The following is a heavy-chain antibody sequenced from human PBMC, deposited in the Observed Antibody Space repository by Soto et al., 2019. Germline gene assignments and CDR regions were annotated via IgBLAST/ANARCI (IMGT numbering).Heavy chain of an antibody. CDR2: INPNSGGT. CDR3: WRDFISVLGNDGFYF. J-gene: IGHJ3*01. CDR1: GYMVIGYF. V-gene: IGHV1-2*02. Sequence: ASVKVSCKASGYMVIGYFIHWVRQAPGQGLEWMGWINPNSGGTDYAQRFQGRVTITRDTSINTAYMELSILSSDDTAVYYCWRDFISVLGNDGFYFWGQGTLVTVSS. D-gene: IGHD1-1*01.